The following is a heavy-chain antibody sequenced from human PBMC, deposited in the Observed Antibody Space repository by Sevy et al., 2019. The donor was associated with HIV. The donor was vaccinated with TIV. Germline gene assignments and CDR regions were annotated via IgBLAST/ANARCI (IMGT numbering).Heavy chain of an antibody. Sequence: GGSLRLSCAASGFTFDDYAMHWVRQAPGKGLEWVSGISWNSGSIGYADSVKGRITISRDNAKNSLYLQMNSLRAEDMALYYCAKGADYDFWSGSLFDYWGQGTLVTVSS. CDR1: GFTFDDYA. CDR2: ISWNSGSI. CDR3: AKGADYDFWSGSLFDY. D-gene: IGHD3-3*01. V-gene: IGHV3-9*03. J-gene: IGHJ4*02.